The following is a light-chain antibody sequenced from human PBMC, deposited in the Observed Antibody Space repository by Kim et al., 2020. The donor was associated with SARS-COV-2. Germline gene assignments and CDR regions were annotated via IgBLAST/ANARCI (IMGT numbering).Light chain of an antibody. CDR1: GTAVGEDNH. CDR2: EVS. CDR3: SSYASSSTPNV. V-gene: IGLV2-18*03. J-gene: IGLJ6*01. Sequence: SATSSCTGTGTAVGEDNHVTGYQQPPGTAPTIVMHEVSTRPSGVPDRFSAAKSGNTASLTTSGLQSEDVADYYCSSYASSSTPNVFGAGTEVTVL.